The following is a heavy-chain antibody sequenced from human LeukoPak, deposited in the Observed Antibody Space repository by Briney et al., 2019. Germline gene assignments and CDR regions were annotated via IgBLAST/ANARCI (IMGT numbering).Heavy chain of an antibody. CDR1: GFTSGHIFTDYW. CDR3: ARDPVVVALRDWFDL. Sequence: GGSLRLSCVASGFTSGHIFTDYWMTWVRQVPAKELEWVANIKQDGSEKYYVDSVKCRFTISRDNAKNSLYLQMNSLRAEDTAVYYCARDPVVVALRDWFDLWGQGTLVTVSS. J-gene: IGHJ5*02. D-gene: IGHD2-2*01. CDR2: IKQDGSEK. V-gene: IGHV3-7*01.